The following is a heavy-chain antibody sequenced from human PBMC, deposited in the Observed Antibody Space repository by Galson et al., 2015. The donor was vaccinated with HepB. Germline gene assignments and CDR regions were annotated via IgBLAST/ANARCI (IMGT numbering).Heavy chain of an antibody. D-gene: IGHD1-26*01. CDR2: TYFRSKWYN. CDR1: GDSVSSNSVG. V-gene: IGHV6-1*01. CDR3: ARGMGDTGLDY. Sequence: CAISGDSVSSNSVGWNWIRQSPSRGLEWLGRTYFRSKWYNEYAGSVRSRISITPDTSKNQFSLQLNSVTPDDTAVYYCARGMGDTGLDYWGRGTLVTVSS. J-gene: IGHJ4*02.